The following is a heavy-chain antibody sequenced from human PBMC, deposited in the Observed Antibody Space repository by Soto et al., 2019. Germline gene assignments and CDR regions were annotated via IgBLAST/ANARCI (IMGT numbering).Heavy chain of an antibody. D-gene: IGHD4-17*01. CDR2: ISYDGSKK. CDR3: ASGPYYGYYSS. CDR1: GFTFSSYC. Sequence: QVQLVESGGGVVQPGRSLRLSCAASGFTFSSYCMHWVRQAPGKGLEWVAVISYDGSKKYYADSVKGRFTSSRDNSKNALYRHMNSLRAEDTAVYYCASGPYYGYYSSWGQGTLCTFAS. V-gene: IGHV3-30*03. J-gene: IGHJ5*02.